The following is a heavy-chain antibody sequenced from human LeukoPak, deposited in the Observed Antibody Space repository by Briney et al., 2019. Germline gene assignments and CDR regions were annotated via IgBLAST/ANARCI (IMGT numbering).Heavy chain of an antibody. Sequence: SETLSLTCAVYGGSVNTYYWTWVRQPPGMGLEWIGDVHHGRSPNYNPSLKSRVTISIDTSKNQFSLKLSSVTAADTAVYYCARDYVGVAGTFDYWGQGTLVTVSS. CDR3: ARDYVGVAGTFDY. CDR1: GGSVNTYY. V-gene: IGHV4-34*01. D-gene: IGHD6-19*01. CDR2: VHHGRSP. J-gene: IGHJ4*02.